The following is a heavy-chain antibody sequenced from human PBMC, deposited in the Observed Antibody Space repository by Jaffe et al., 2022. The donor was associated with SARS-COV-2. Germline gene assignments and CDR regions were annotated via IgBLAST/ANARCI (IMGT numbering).Heavy chain of an antibody. D-gene: IGHD2-15*01. J-gene: IGHJ3*02. CDR2: IKSKTDDGTT. V-gene: IGHV3-15*01. CDR3: NTDYFSAGRWI. CDR1: GFTFRNAW. Sequence: EVQLVESGGGLVKPGGSLRLSCASSGFTFRNAWLSWVRQAPGKGLEWVGHIKSKTDDGTTNYAAPVKGRFTISRDDSKNTLYLQMNSLKTEDTAVYYCNTDYFSAGRWIWGLGTMVTVSS.